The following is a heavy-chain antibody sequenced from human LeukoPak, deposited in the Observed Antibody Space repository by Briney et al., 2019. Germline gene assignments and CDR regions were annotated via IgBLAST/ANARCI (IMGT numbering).Heavy chain of an antibody. CDR3: TRGYYYDTSTYYYEGDY. CDR2: ITGSSSTT. D-gene: IGHD3-22*01. J-gene: IGHJ4*02. Sequence: GGSLRLSCAASGFTFSSHTMNCVRQAPGKGLEWVSFITGSSSTTYYADSVKGRFSVSRDNAKNSLFLQMSSLRDEDTAVYYCTRGYYYDTSTYYYEGDYWGQGTLVTVSS. CDR1: GFTFSSHT. V-gene: IGHV3-48*02.